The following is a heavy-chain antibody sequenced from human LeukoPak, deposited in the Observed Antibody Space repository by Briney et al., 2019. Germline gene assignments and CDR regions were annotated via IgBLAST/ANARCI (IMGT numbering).Heavy chain of an antibody. CDR3: ARSPTAMVNYFDY. V-gene: IGHV3-30*04. Sequence: PGRSLGLSCAASGFTFSSYAMHWVRQAPGKGLEWVAVISYDGSNKYYADSVKGRFTISRDNSKNTLYLQMNSLRAEDTAVYYCARSPTAMVNYFDYWGQGTLVTVSS. D-gene: IGHD5-18*01. CDR2: ISYDGSNK. CDR1: GFTFSSYA. J-gene: IGHJ4*02.